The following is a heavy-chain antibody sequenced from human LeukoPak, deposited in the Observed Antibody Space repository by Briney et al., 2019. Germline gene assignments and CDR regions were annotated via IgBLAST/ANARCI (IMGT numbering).Heavy chain of an antibody. D-gene: IGHD3-22*01. Sequence: GGSLRLSCAASGFTFSSYAMSWVRQAPGKGLEGVSAISGNGGSTYYADSVKGRFTISRDNSKNTLYLQMNSLRAEDTAVYYCARGEGDYYDSSGYYCEFDYWGQGTLVTVSS. V-gene: IGHV3-23*01. CDR3: ARGEGDYYDSSGYYCEFDY. CDR1: GFTFSSYA. J-gene: IGHJ4*02. CDR2: ISGNGGST.